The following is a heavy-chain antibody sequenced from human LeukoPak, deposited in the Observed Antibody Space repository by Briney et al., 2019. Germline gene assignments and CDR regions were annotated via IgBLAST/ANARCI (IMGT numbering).Heavy chain of an antibody. V-gene: IGHV3-7*05. CDR3: ARPSYSSGSFFDY. J-gene: IGHJ4*02. CDR1: GFTFSTYW. CDR2: INRDGGER. Sequence: QTGGSLRLSCAASGFTFSTYWMGWVRQAPGKGLEWVANINRDGGERYYVDSVRGRFTISRDNAKNSLYLEMNSLRADDTAVYYCARPSYSSGSFFDYWGQGTLVTVSS. D-gene: IGHD3-10*01.